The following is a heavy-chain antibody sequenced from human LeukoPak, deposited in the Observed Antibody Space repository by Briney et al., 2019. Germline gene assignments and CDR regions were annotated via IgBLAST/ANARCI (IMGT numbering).Heavy chain of an antibody. CDR3: ARTDVEMATIYYFDY. V-gene: IGHV3-30*04. Sequence: GGSLRLSCADSGFTFSSYAMHWVRQAPGKGLEWVAVISYDGSNKYYADSVKSRFTISRDNSKNTLYLQMNSLRAEDTAVYYCARTDVEMATIYYFDYWGQGTLVTVSS. J-gene: IGHJ4*02. CDR2: ISYDGSNK. D-gene: IGHD5-24*01. CDR1: GFTFSSYA.